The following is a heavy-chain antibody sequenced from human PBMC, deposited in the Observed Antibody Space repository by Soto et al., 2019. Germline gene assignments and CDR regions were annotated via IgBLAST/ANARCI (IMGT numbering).Heavy chain of an antibody. Sequence: QVQLVQSGAEVKKPGASVKVSCKVSGYTLTELSMHWVRQAPGKGLEWMGGFDPEDGETIYAQKFQGRVTMTEDTSTDTAYMGLSSLRSEDTAVYYCATPNRIEGVVTDYYYYYGMDVWGQGTTVTVSS. CDR2: FDPEDGET. CDR1: GYTLTELS. CDR3: ATPNRIEGVVTDYYYYYGMDV. J-gene: IGHJ6*02. V-gene: IGHV1-24*01. D-gene: IGHD3-3*01.